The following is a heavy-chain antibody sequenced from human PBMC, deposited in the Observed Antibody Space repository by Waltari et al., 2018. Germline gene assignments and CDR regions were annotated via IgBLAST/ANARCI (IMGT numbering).Heavy chain of an antibody. D-gene: IGHD1-26*01. CDR1: GYTFTAYP. CDR3: ARDPGPIVGAPDL. V-gene: IGHV1-2*02. J-gene: IGHJ5*02. CDR2: FNPKNGDS. Sequence: QEQLVQSGSEVKKPGASVRVSCQASGYTFTAYPLHWFRQTPGQGFEWMGWFNPKNGDSNSAEKFLGRVTMTRDTSINTVYLDLSGLRSDDTAVFFCARDPGPIVGAPDLWGQGTLVTVSS.